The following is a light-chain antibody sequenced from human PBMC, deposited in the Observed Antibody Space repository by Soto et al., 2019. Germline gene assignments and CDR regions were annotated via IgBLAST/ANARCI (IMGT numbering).Light chain of an antibody. V-gene: IGKV1-27*01. CDR3: QKYHRAPRT. J-gene: IGKJ1*01. CDR2: GAT. Sequence: EIQMTQSPSSLSAAVGDRVTITCRASQGISNFLAWYQQKPGKAPNLLLYGATTLHAGVPSRFSGSGSGTDFSLTISSLQPEDVATYYCQKYHRAPRTFGQGTKVEI. CDR1: QGISNF.